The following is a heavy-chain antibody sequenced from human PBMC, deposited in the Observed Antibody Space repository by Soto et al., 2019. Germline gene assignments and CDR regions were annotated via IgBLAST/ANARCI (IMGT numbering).Heavy chain of an antibody. Sequence: QVQLQESGPGLVKPSQTLSLTCTVSGGSISSGGYYWSWIRQHPGKGLERIGYIYSSGSTDYNPSLKSRVTISVDTSKNQFSLKLGSVTAADTAVYYCARDRAMVRGLTAYFDYWGQGTLVTVSS. CDR3: ARDRAMVRGLTAYFDY. CDR2: IYSSGST. CDR1: GGSISSGGYY. D-gene: IGHD3-10*01. J-gene: IGHJ4*02. V-gene: IGHV4-31*03.